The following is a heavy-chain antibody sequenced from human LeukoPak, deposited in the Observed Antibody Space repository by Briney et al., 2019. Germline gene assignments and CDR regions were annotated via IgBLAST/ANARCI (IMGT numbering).Heavy chain of an antibody. CDR3: ARPRGYSGYESPFDY. V-gene: IGHV1-69*01. J-gene: IGHJ4*02. CDR1: GGTFSSYA. Sequence: GSSVKVSCKASGGTFSSYAISWVRQAPGQGLEWMGGIIPIFGTANYAQKFQGRVTITADESTSTAYMELSSLRSEDTAVYYCARPRGYSGYESPFDYWGQGTLVTVSS. CDR2: IIPIFGTA. D-gene: IGHD5-12*01.